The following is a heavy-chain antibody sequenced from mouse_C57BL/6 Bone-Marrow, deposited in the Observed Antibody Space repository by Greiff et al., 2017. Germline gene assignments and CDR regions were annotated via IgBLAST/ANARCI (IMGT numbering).Heavy chain of an antibody. Sequence: EVNVVESGGGLVQPGGSLKLSCAASGFTFSDYGMAWVRQAPRKGPEWVEFISNLAYSIYYADTVTGRFTISRENAKNTLYLEMSSLRSEDTAMYYCARGYYAMDYWGQGTSVTVSS. CDR3: ARGYYAMDY. V-gene: IGHV5-15*01. J-gene: IGHJ4*01. CDR2: ISNLAYSI. CDR1: GFTFSDYG.